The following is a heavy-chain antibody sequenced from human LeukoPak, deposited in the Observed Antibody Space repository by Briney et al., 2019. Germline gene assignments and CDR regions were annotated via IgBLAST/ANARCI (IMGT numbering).Heavy chain of an antibody. D-gene: IGHD6-19*01. CDR1: GFTVSSNY. Sequence: GGSLRLSCAASGFTVSSNYMSWVRQAPGKGLEWVSVIYNGGSTYYADSVKGRFTISRDNSKNTLYLQMNSLRAEDTAVYYCAREAGILFNWFDPWGQGTLVTVSS. CDR2: IYNGGST. J-gene: IGHJ5*02. CDR3: AREAGILFNWFDP. V-gene: IGHV3-66*02.